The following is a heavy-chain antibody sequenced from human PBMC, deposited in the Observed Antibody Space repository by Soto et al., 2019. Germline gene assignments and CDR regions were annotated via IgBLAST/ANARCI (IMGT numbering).Heavy chain of an antibody. D-gene: IGHD2-2*01. V-gene: IGHV3-74*01. CDR1: GFTVSDYW. CDR2: ISDDGIST. CDR3: AREVPIIGVNYIDY. Sequence: GGSLRLSCAVSGFTVSDYWMHWVRQAPGEGLVWVSRISDDGISTSYAKFVKGRFTISRDNAKNMVYLQLNSLTAEDTAFYFCAREVPIIGVNYIDYWGQGTLVTVSS. J-gene: IGHJ4*02.